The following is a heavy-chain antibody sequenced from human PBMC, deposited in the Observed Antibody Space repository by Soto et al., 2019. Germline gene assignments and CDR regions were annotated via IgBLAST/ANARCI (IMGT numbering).Heavy chain of an antibody. V-gene: IGHV4-30-2*01. CDR1: GDSISSSGSS. CDR2: IHHAGGT. Sequence: QLLLQEAGSGLVKPSETLSLTCGVSGDSISSSGSSWNWIRQPPGKGLEWIGYIHHAGGTFYNPSLDSRVTIGGDRSKHQFSLRLTSVTAADAAVYYCARGISNYSGLHWFDSWGQGTLVTVSA. J-gene: IGHJ5*01. D-gene: IGHD2-8*01. CDR3: ARGISNYSGLHWFDS.